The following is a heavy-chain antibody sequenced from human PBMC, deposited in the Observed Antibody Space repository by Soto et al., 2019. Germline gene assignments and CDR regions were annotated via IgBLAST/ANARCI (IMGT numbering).Heavy chain of an antibody. CDR2: IKQDGSEK. V-gene: IGHV3-7*03. J-gene: IGHJ6*02. CDR1: GFTFSSYW. Sequence: EVQLVESGGGLVHPGGSLRLSCAASGFTFSSYWMSWVRQAPGKGLEWVANIKQDGSEKYYVDSVKGRFTISRDNAKNSLYLQMNSLRAEDTAVYYSARDSTYDFWSGSNYYGIDVWGQGTTVTVSS. CDR3: ARDSTYDFWSGSNYYGIDV. D-gene: IGHD3-3*01.